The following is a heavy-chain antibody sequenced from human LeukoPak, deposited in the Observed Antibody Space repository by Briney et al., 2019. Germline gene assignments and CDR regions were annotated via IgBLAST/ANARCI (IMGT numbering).Heavy chain of an antibody. CDR1: GGSISSYY. CDR2: IYYSGST. D-gene: IGHD3-10*01. J-gene: IGHJ4*02. Sequence: SETLSLTCTVSGGSISSYYWSWLRQPPGKGLEWIGYIYYSGSTNYNPSLKSRVTISVDTSKNQFSLKLSSVTAADTAVYYCARVRGSLDYWGQGTLVTVSS. CDR3: ARVRGSLDY. V-gene: IGHV4-59*01.